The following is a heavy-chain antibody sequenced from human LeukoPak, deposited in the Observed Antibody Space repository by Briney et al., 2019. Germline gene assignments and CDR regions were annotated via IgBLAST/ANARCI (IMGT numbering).Heavy chain of an antibody. V-gene: IGHV4-34*01. D-gene: IGHD3-9*01. CDR2: MNHSGDT. CDR1: GGSFSGYY. J-gene: IGHJ4*02. Sequence: SETLSLTCAVYGGSFSGYYWSWIRQPPGKGLEWIGEMNHSGDTKYNPSLKSRVTISVDTSKNQFSLKLSSVTAADTAVYYCARPHSTFFDQDAAYYFDYWGQGTLVTVSS. CDR3: ARPHSTFFDQDAAYYFDY.